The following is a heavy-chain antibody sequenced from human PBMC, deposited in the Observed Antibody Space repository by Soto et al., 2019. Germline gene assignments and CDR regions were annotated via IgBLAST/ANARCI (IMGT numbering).Heavy chain of an antibody. V-gene: IGHV3-30-3*01. D-gene: IGHD2-2*01. CDR3: GRCSSTSCHLGSDY. Sequence: QVQLVESGGGVVQPGRSLRLSCAASGFTFSSYAMNWVRQAPGKGLEWVALISYDGISKYYADSVKGRFTISRYSSKNTLYLQMNSLGAADTAVYYCGRCSSTSCHLGSDYWGQGTLVTVSS. J-gene: IGHJ4*02. CDR2: ISYDGISK. CDR1: GFTFSSYA.